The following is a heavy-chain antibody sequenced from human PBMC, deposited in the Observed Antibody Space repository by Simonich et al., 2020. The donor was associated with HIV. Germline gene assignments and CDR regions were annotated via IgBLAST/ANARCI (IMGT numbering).Heavy chain of an antibody. V-gene: IGHV3-74*01. CDR1: GFTFSSYW. D-gene: IGHD1-26*01. CDR3: ARDLEGSGSYQDY. Sequence: EVQLVESGGGLVQPGGSLRLSCAASGFTFSSYWMHWVRQAPGKGRVWGSSINSEGSSTSYADSGKGRFTISRDNAKNTLYLQMNSLRAEDTAVYYCARDLEGSGSYQDYWGQGTLVTVSS. CDR2: INSEGSST. J-gene: IGHJ4*02.